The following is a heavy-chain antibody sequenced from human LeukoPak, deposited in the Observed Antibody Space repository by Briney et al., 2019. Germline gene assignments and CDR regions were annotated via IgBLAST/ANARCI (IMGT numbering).Heavy chain of an antibody. CDR3: AGVHHVYIYVTDY. V-gene: IGHV4-59*01. CDR1: GGSFSSYY. CDR2: IYYSGST. J-gene: IGHJ4*02. Sequence: SETLSLTCAVSGGSFSSYYWSWIRQPPGKGLEWIGDIYYSGSTNYNPSLKSRVTISVDTSKNQFSLKLRSVPAADTAVYYCAGVHHVYIYVTDYRGPGNPGTVS. D-gene: IGHD5-24*01.